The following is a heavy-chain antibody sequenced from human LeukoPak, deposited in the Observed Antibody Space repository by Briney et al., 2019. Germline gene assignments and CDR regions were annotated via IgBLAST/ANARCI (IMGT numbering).Heavy chain of an antibody. D-gene: IGHD3-10*01. J-gene: IGHJ4*02. CDR2: ISYDGSNK. V-gene: IGHV3-30*03. CDR3: ATDLHPARPPYYYGGGY. Sequence: GGSLRLSCAASGFTFSSYGMHWVRQAPGKGLEWVAVISYDGSNKYYADSVKGRFTISRDNSKNTLYLQMNSLRAEDTAVYYCATDLHPARPPYYYGGGYWGQGTLVTVSS. CDR1: GFTFSSYG.